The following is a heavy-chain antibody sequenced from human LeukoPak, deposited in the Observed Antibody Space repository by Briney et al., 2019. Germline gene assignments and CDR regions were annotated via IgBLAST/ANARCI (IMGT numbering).Heavy chain of an antibody. CDR1: GYSIRSGYH. D-gene: IGHD4-11*01. Sequence: SETLSLTCTVSGYSIRSGYHWGWIRQPPGKGLEWIGNIYRSGQTYYNPSLKSQVTISVDTSNNRFSLKVSSVTAADTAVYYCARVDYTTDYWGQGILVTVSS. J-gene: IGHJ4*02. CDR2: IYRSGQT. V-gene: IGHV4-38-2*02. CDR3: ARVDYTTDY.